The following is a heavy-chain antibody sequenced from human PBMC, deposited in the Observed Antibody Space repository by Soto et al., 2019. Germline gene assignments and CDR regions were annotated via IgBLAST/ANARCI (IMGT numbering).Heavy chain of an antibody. CDR1: GGSISSYY. CDR2: IYYSGRT. D-gene: IGHD1-26*01. Sequence: KPSEILSLTCTVSGGSISSYYWSWIRQPPGKGLEWIGYIYYSGRTSSNPSLKSRVTISVDTSKNQFSLKLSSVTAADTAVYYCARDLGSSYFYYLDVWGQGTTVTVSS. V-gene: IGHV4-59*01. J-gene: IGHJ6*03. CDR3: ARDLGSSYFYYLDV.